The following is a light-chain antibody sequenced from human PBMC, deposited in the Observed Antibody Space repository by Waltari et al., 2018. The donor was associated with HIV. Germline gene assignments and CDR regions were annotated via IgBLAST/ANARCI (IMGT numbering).Light chain of an antibody. J-gene: IGLJ1*01. Sequence: QSVLTQPPSVSAAPGQRVTISCSGDNSNLGNNFVSWYQQVPGRAPRLVIYEKEQHPPGLSDRFSASKAVMSATLRITGLQIVDEADYYCGTWDSSLNLYVFGTGTTVAVL. CDR1: NSNLGNNF. CDR3: GTWDSSLNLYV. V-gene: IGLV1-51*01. CDR2: EKE.